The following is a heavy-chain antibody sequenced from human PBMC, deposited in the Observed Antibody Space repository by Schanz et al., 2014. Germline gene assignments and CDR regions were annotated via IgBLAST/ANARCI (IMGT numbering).Heavy chain of an antibody. CDR3: AKGRFGELSAFDI. CDR2: ISGSGGST. D-gene: IGHD3-10*01. J-gene: IGHJ3*02. Sequence: EVQLVESGGGLVQPGGSLRLSCAASGFTFSSYAMSWVRQAPGKGLEWVIVISGSGGSTYYADSVRGRFTMSRDNSKNTLYLQMNSLRAEDTAVYYCAKGRFGELSAFDIWGQGTMVTVSS. V-gene: IGHV3-23*04. CDR1: GFTFSSYA.